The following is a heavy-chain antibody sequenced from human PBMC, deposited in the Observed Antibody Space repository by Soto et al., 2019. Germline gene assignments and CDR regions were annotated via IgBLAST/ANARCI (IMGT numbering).Heavy chain of an antibody. D-gene: IGHD3-9*01. CDR1: GFTFSSYG. CDR3: ATEYYDILTGYQVRGYFDY. Sequence: GGSLRLSCAASGFTFSSYGMHWVRQAPGKGLEWVAVISYDGSNKYYADSVKGRFTISRDNSKNTLYLQMNSLRAEDTAVYYCATEYYDILTGYQVRGYFDYWGQGTLVTVSS. CDR2: ISYDGSNK. J-gene: IGHJ4*02. V-gene: IGHV3-30*03.